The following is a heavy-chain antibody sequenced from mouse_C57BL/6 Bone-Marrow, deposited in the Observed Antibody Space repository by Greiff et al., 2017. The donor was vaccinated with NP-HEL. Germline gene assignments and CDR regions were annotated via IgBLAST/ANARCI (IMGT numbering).Heavy chain of an antibody. Sequence: LVESGAELARPGASVKLSCKASGYTFTSYGISWVKQRTGQGLEWIGEIYPRSGNTYYNEKFKGKATLTADKSSSTAYMELRSLTSEDSSVYFCARDFRWFACWGRGTLVPDSA. V-gene: IGHV1-81*01. CDR2: IYPRSGNT. J-gene: IGHJ3*01. CDR1: GYTFTSYG. CDR3: ARDFRWFAC.